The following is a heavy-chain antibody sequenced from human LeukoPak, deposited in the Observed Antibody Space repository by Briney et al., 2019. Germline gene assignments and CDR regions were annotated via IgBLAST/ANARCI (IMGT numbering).Heavy chain of an antibody. V-gene: IGHV3-48*01. CDR3: TREAPTTVTTLDY. Sequence: PGGSLRLSCAASGFTFSSYNMNWVRQAPGEGLEWVSHISSSSRTIYYADPVKGRFTISRDNAKNSLYLQMNSLRAEDTAVYYCTREAPTTVTTLDYWGRGALVTVSS. CDR2: ISSSSRTI. J-gene: IGHJ4*02. D-gene: IGHD4-17*01. CDR1: GFTFSSYN.